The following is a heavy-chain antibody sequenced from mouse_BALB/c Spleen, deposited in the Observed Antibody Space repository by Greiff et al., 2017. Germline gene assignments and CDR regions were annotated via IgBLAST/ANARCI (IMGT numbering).Heavy chain of an antibody. Sequence: EVHLVESGPGLVKPSQSLSLTCTVTGYSITSDYAWNWIRQFPGNKLEWMGYISYSGSTSYNPSLKSRISITRDTSKNQFFLQLNSVTTEDTATYYCARSGRYDEAWFAYWGQGTLVTVSA. D-gene: IGHD2-14*01. CDR3: ARSGRYDEAWFAY. J-gene: IGHJ3*01. CDR1: GYSITSDYA. V-gene: IGHV3-2*02. CDR2: ISYSGST.